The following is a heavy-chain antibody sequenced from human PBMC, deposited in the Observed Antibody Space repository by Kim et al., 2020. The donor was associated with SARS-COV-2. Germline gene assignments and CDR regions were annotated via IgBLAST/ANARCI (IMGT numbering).Heavy chain of an antibody. V-gene: IGHV4-39*01. CDR2: VYDSGST. CDR3: ARRNSGWNDAFDV. Sequence: SETLSITCSVSGVSMYSSGYYWGWIRQPPGEGLEWIGSVYDSGSTYYNPSLKSRLTISVDTSKKQFSLKLSSVSAADTAMYYCARRNSGWNDAFDVWGQGTMVTVSS. CDR1: GVSMYSSGYY. D-gene: IGHD6-19*01. J-gene: IGHJ3*01.